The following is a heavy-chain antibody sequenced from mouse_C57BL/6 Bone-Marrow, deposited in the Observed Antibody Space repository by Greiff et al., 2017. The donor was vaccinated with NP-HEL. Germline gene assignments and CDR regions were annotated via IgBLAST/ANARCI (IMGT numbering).Heavy chain of an antibody. CDR1: GYAFTNYL. CDR2: INPGSGGT. Sequence: QVQLQQSGAELVRPGTSVKVSCKASGYAFTNYLIEWVKQRPGQGLEWIGVINPGSGGTNYNEKFKGKATLTADKSSSTAYMQLSSLTSEDSAVYFCARSWDGYCGGVWGQGTTLTVSS. J-gene: IGHJ2*01. V-gene: IGHV1-54*01. D-gene: IGHD2-3*01. CDR3: ARSWDGYCGGV.